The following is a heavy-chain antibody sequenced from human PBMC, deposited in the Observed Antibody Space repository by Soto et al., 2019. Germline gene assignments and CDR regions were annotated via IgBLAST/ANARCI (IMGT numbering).Heavy chain of an antibody. D-gene: IGHD4-4*01. CDR1: SFYA. V-gene: IGHV1-69*01. CDR2: LIPVFDTP. CDR3: ASTPVTGRYSYYGMDA. J-gene: IGHJ6*02. Sequence: QVQPVQSGSEVKKPGSSVRVSCKTGSFYAVSWVRQAPGQGLEWMGGLIPVFDTPSYAQKFQGRVTITADESKSTAYIELSSLRSEDTALCYCASTPVTGRYSYYGMDAWDQGIAVTVSS.